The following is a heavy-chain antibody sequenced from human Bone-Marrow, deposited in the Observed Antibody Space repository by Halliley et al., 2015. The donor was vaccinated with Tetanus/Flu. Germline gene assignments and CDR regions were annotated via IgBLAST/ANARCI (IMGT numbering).Heavy chain of an antibody. V-gene: IGHV4-4*06. J-gene: IGHJ3*02. CDR3: ARGRMSGAFDI. Sequence: LEWIGDLHYRGIPKYIVPLQRQVSISIDASKNQFSLGLKSVTAADTAVYYCARGRMSGAFDIWGQGTAITVSS. CDR2: LHYRGIP. D-gene: IGHD3-3*01.